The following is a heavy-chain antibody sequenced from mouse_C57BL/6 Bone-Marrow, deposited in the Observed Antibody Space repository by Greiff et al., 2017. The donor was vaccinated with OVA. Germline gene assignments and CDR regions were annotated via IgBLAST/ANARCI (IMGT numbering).Heavy chain of an antibody. D-gene: IGHD2-1*01. J-gene: IGHJ2*01. CDR1: GFNIKDDY. CDR3: TTSPYYGNYG. V-gene: IGHV14-4*01. Sequence: VQLQQSGAELVRPGASVKLSCTASGFNIKDDYMHWVKQRPEQGLEWIGWIDPENGDTEYASKFQGKATITADTSSNTAYLQLSSLTSEDTAVYYCTTSPYYGNYGWGQGTPLTVSS. CDR2: IDPENGDT.